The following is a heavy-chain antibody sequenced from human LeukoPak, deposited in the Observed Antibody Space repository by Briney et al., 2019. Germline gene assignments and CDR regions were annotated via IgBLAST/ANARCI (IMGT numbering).Heavy chain of an antibody. D-gene: IGHD3-16*01. J-gene: IGHJ5*02. CDR2: MNPNSGNT. CDR3: ARLGEYSNWFDP. CDR1: GYTFISYD. Sequence: ASVKVSCKASGYTFISYDINWVRQATGRGLEWMGWMNPNSGNTGYAQKFQGRVTMTRSTSINTAYMELSSLTSDDTAVYYCARLGEYSNWFDPWGQGTLVIVSS. V-gene: IGHV1-8*01.